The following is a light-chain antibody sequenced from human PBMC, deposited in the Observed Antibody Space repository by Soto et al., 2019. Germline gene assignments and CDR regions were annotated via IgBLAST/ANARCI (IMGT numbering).Light chain of an antibody. CDR2: DDI. CDR1: TGDIRSYKL. CDR3: CSYATINTFV. J-gene: IGLJ1*01. Sequence: QSVLTQPASVSGSPGQSITISCTGITGDIRSYKLVSWYQQYPGKAPKLIIYDDIKRPSGISNRFSGSKSGNTASLSISGLQAEDEADYYCCSYATINTFVFGTGTKVTVL. V-gene: IGLV2-23*02.